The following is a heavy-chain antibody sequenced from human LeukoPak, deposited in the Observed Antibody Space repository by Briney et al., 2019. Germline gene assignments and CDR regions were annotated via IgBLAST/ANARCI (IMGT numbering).Heavy chain of an antibody. J-gene: IGHJ4*02. Sequence: ASVKVSCEVSGYTLTELSMHWVRQAPGKGLEWMGGFDPEDGETIYAQKFQGRVTMTEDTSTDTAYMELSSLRSEDTAVYYCAMTIAAAGPVSFDYWGQGTLVTVSS. CDR3: AMTIAAAGPVSFDY. CDR2: FDPEDGET. V-gene: IGHV1-24*01. D-gene: IGHD6-13*01. CDR1: GYTLTELS.